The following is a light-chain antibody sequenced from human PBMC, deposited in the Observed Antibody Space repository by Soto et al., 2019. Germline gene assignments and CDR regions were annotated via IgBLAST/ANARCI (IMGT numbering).Light chain of an antibody. CDR3: YSYAGENLSV. Sequence: QSLLTQPASVSASPGRSITIPYTATNGHVGIYNLDTWLQHHPDNVPKLRIYDGTKPPSGLSDRIPVSKTDTTASLTFSGLQAEGEAHYYCYSYAGENLSVFGTGTKVTVL. V-gene: IGLV2-23*01. CDR2: DGT. CDR1: NGHVGIYNL. J-gene: IGLJ1*01.